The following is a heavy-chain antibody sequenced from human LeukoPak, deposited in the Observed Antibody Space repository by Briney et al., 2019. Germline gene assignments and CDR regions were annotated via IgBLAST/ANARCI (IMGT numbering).Heavy chain of an antibody. CDR2: INWSGDRI. CDR3: AKGGIHRGYYYYYMDV. D-gene: IGHD6-13*01. J-gene: IGHJ6*03. Sequence: GGTLRLSCAASGFTFSSYAMHWVRQAPGKGLEWVSGINWSGDRIGYADSVKGRFTISRDNAKKSLYLQMNSLRAEDTALYYCAKGGIHRGYYYYYMDVWGKGTTVTISS. V-gene: IGHV3-9*01. CDR1: GFTFSSYA.